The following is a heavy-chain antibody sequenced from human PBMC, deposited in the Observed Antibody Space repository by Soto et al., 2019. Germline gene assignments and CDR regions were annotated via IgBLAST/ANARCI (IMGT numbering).Heavy chain of an antibody. CDR3: ARVGSSYGMDV. CDR1: GCSVSSGSYY. Sequence: SETLSLTCTVSGCSVSSGSYYWSWIRQPPGKGLEWIGYIYYSGSTNYSPSLKSRVTISVDTSKNQFSLKLSSVTAADTAVYYCARVGSSYGMDVWGQGTTVTVSS. V-gene: IGHV4-61*01. D-gene: IGHD6-19*01. J-gene: IGHJ6*02. CDR2: IYYSGST.